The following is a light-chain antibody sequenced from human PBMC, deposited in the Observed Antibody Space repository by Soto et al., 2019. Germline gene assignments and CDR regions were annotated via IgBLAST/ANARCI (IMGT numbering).Light chain of an antibody. CDR2: GAS. Sequence: EIVLTQSPGTLSLSPGERATLSCRASQSVSSSYLAWYQQKPGQAPSLLIYGASSRATGIPDRFSGSGSGTDFTLTISRLEPEDFAVYYCQQYGSSPPITFGQGTLLEIK. V-gene: IGKV3-20*01. CDR1: QSVSSSY. J-gene: IGKJ5*01. CDR3: QQYGSSPPIT.